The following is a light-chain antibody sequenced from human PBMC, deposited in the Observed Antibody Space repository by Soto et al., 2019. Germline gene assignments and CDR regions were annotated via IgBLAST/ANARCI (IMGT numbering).Light chain of an antibody. J-gene: IGKJ4*01. V-gene: IGKV3-20*01. CDR3: QQYASSPRT. CDR2: GAS. CDR1: QSVSASY. Sequence: EIVLTQSPGTLSLSPGERATLSCRASQSVSASYLAWYQQNPGQAPRLLIYGASSRATGITDRFSGSGSGTDLTLTISRLEHEDLAVYYCQQYASSPRTFGVGTKVEIK.